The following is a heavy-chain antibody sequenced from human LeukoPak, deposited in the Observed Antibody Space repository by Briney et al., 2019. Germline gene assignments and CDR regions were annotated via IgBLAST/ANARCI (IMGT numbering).Heavy chain of an antibody. CDR1: GFTFSSHW. J-gene: IGHJ4*02. Sequence: GGSPRLSCAASGFTFSSHWMSWVRQAPGKGLEWVANIKKDGSEKYYVDAVKGRFTISRDNAKTSLYLQMNSLRAEDTAVYYCARDLSGIAGYTYGRGIDYWGQGTLVTVSS. CDR2: IKKDGSEK. D-gene: IGHD5-18*01. CDR3: ARDLSGIAGYTYGRGIDY. V-gene: IGHV3-7*01.